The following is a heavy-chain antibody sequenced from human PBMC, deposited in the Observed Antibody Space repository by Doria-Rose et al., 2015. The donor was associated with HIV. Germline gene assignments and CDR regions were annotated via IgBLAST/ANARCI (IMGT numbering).Heavy chain of an antibody. J-gene: IGHJ4*02. CDR2: IFPNDER. V-gene: IGHV2-26*01. CDR1: GVSLSSPGMG. CDR3: ARIKSSRWYHKYYFDF. Sequence: QVQLVQSGPVLVKPTETLTLTCTVSGVSLSSPGMGVSWIRQPPGKALEWLANIFPNDERSYRSSLMSRLTISMSTSKSQVVLTRTDMDTVDSATYYCARIKSSRWYHKYYFDFWGQGTLVIVAA. D-gene: IGHD6-13*01.